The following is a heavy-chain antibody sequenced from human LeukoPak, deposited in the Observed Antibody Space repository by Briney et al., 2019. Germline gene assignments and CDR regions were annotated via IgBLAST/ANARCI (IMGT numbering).Heavy chain of an antibody. CDR1: GFTFDDYT. J-gene: IGHJ4*02. D-gene: IGHD3-9*01. CDR2: ITWDGGST. Sequence: PGGSLRLSCAASGFTFDDYTMHWVRQAPGKGLEWVSLITWDGGSTYYADSVKGRFSISRDNAKNSVYLQMNSLRAEDTAVYYCARDRYFSYWGQGTLVTVSS. CDR3: ARDRYFSY. V-gene: IGHV3-43*01.